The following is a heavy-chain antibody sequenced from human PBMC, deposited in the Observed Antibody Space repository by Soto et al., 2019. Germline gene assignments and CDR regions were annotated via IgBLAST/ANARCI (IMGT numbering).Heavy chain of an antibody. V-gene: IGHV4-34*01. CDR1: GGSFSGYY. CDR3: ARGRVVAAAVIFYREGPYYFDY. D-gene: IGHD6-13*01. CDR2: INHSGST. Sequence: SETLSLTCAVYGGSFSGYYWSWIRQPPGKGLEWIGEINHSGSTNYNPSLKSRVTISVDTSKNLFSLKLSSVTAADTAVYYCARGRVVAAAVIFYREGPYYFDYWGQGTLVTVSS. J-gene: IGHJ4*02.